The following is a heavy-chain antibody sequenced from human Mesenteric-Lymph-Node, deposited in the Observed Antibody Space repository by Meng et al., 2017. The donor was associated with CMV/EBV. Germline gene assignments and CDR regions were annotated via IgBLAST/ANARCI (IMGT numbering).Heavy chain of an antibody. CDR3: TTVYSSPVMYYYYGMDV. D-gene: IGHD6-13*01. V-gene: IGHV3-15*01. Sequence: GESLKISCAASGFTFSSYWMSWVRQAPGKGLEWVGRIKSKTDGGTTDYAAPVKGRFTISRDDSKNTLYLQMNSLKTEDTAVYYCTTVYSSPVMYYYYGMDVWGQGTTVTVSS. J-gene: IGHJ6*02. CDR1: GFTFSSYW. CDR2: IKSKTDGGTT.